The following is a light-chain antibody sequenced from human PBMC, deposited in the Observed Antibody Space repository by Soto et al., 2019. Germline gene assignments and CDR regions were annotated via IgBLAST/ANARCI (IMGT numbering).Light chain of an antibody. Sequence: DIQMTQSPSSLSASVGDRVSVTCRASQSISTFLNWYQQRPGEAPKLLIYAASRLQSGVPSRYGGSGSGADFTLTIGSLQPEDFATYYCQQSYTTPRTFGQGTKVQVK. V-gene: IGKV1-39*01. CDR3: QQSYTTPRT. CDR2: AAS. CDR1: QSISTF. J-gene: IGKJ1*01.